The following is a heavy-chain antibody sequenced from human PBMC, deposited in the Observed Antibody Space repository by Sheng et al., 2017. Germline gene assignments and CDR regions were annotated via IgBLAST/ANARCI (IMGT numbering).Heavy chain of an antibody. CDR3: ARGGLSRQQLVPLGFS. CDR2: INPNSGGT. V-gene: IGHV1-2*02. Sequence: QVQLVQSGAEVKKPGASVKVSCKASGYTFTGYYMHWVRQAPGQGLEWMGWINPNSGGTKYEQKFQGRVTMTRDTSISTVYMELGRLRSDDTAVYYCARGGLSRQQLVPLGFSWGR. J-gene: IGHJ2*01. D-gene: IGHD6-13*01. CDR1: GYTFTGYY.